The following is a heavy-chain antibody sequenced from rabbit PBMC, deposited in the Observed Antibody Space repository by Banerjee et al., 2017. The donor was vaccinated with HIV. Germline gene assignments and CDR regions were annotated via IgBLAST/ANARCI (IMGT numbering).Heavy chain of an antibody. V-gene: IGHV1S40*01. CDR3: LRRWHSTDL. J-gene: IGHJ4*01. CDR1: GFSFSSNA. Sequence: QSLEESGGDLVKPGASLTLTCTASGFSFSSNAMCWVRQAPGKGLEWIGCINTGSGSTWYASWAKGRFTISKTSSTTVTLQMTSLTAADTATYFCLRRWHSTDLWGQGTLVTVS. CDR2: INTGSGST. D-gene: IGHD7-1*01.